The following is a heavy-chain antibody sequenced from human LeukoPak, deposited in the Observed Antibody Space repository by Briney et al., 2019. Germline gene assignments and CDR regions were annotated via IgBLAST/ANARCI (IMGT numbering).Heavy chain of an antibody. Sequence: SETLSLTCTVSGASISSYYWSWIRQSPGKGLEWIGYIDYSGSTNYNPSLKSRVTISVDTSKNQFSLKLSSVTAADTAVYYCAKTWKNGGYNFDFWGQGTLVTVSS. CDR3: AKTWKNGGYNFDF. CDR1: GASISSYY. J-gene: IGHJ4*02. V-gene: IGHV4-59*01. D-gene: IGHD1-26*01. CDR2: IDYSGST.